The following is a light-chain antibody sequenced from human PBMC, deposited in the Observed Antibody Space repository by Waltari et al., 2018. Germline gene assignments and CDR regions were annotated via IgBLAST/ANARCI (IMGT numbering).Light chain of an antibody. V-gene: IGLV1-40*01. J-gene: IGLJ3*02. CDR3: QSYDTSLSVV. CDR2: GSS. Sequence: QSVLTQPPSVSGAPGQWVTISCPGSGSHSGAGYDVHWYQHLPRAAPKLLIYGSSSRPLGVPDRFFGATSGTSASLAITGLQAEDEGDYYCQSYDTSLSVVFGGGTKLTVL. CDR1: GSHSGAGYD.